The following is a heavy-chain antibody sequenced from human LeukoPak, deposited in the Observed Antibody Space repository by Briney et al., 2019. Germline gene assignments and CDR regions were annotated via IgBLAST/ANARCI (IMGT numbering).Heavy chain of an antibody. V-gene: IGHV3-23*01. CDR1: GFTFSNYA. CDR3: AKGSGYYPEGSDY. D-gene: IGHD3-22*01. Sequence: GGSLRLSCAASGFTFSNYAMSWVRQAPGKGLEWVSGISGSGGSTCYADSVKGRLTISRDNSKNTLYLQMNSLRAEDTAVYYCAKGSGYYPEGSDYWGQGTLVTVSS. CDR2: ISGSGGST. J-gene: IGHJ4*02.